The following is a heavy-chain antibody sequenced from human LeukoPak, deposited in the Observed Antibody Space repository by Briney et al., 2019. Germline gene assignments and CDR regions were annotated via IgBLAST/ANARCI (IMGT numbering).Heavy chain of an antibody. V-gene: IGHV3-74*01. Sequence: GGSLRLSCAASGFTFSSYWMHWVRHTPGKGLVWVSRIKGDGSSTSYADSVKGRFTISRDNAKNSLYLQMNSLRAEDTAVYYCARWDTAMVKFDYYYGMDVWGQGTTVTVSS. CDR2: IKGDGSST. CDR3: ARWDTAMVKFDYYYGMDV. J-gene: IGHJ6*02. D-gene: IGHD5-18*01. CDR1: GFTFSSYW.